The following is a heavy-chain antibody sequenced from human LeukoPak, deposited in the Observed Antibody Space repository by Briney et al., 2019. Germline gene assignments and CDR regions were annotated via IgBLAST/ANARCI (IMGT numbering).Heavy chain of an antibody. CDR1: GFTFSSYG. V-gene: IGHV3-23*01. D-gene: IGHD3-22*01. CDR3: AKRLGYYDSSGYPFDY. Sequence: PGGSLRLSCAASGFTFSSYGMSWVRQAPGKGLEWVSAISGSGGSTYYADSVKGRFTISRDNSKNTLYLQMNSLRAEDTAVYYCAKRLGYYDSSGYPFDYWGQGTLVTVSS. J-gene: IGHJ4*02. CDR2: ISGSGGST.